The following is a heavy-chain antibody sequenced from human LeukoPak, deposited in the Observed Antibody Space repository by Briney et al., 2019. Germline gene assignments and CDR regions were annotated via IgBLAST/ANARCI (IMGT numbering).Heavy chain of an antibody. CDR1: GFTFSDYY. Sequence: GGSLRLSCAASGFTFSDYYMSWVRQAPGKGLEWVSAISGSGGSTYYADSVKGRFTISRDNSKNTLYLQMNSLRAEDTAVYYCAKDGISSSYYYYYMDVWGKGTTVTVSS. CDR2: ISGSGGST. CDR3: AKDGISSSYYYYYMDV. J-gene: IGHJ6*03. V-gene: IGHV3-23*01. D-gene: IGHD6-6*01.